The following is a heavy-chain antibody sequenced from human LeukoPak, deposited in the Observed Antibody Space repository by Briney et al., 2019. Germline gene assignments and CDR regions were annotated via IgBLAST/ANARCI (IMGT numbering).Heavy chain of an antibody. CDR2: IYYSGST. J-gene: IGHJ4*02. CDR3: ARGPPLVSGPNYYFDY. V-gene: IGHV4-59*11. Sequence: SETLSLTCTGPGGSISSHYWSWIRQPPGKGVELIGYIYYSGSTNYNPSLKSRVTISVDTSKNQFSLKLSSVTAADTAVYYCARGPPLVSGPNYYFDYWGQGTLVTVSS. CDR1: GGSISSHY. D-gene: IGHD2-8*01.